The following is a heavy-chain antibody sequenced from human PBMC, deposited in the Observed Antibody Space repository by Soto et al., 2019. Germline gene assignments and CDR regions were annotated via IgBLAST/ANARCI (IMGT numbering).Heavy chain of an antibody. CDR2: IYHSGST. V-gene: IGHV4-30-2*01. J-gene: IGHJ5*02. Sequence: SETLSLTCAVSGGSISSGGYSWSWIRQPPGKGLEWIGYIYHSGSTYYNPSLKSRVTISVDRSKNQFSLKLSSVTAADTAVYYCARSLGYCSSTSCFNWFDPWGQGTLVTVPQ. CDR3: ARSLGYCSSTSCFNWFDP. CDR1: GGSISSGGYS. D-gene: IGHD2-2*01.